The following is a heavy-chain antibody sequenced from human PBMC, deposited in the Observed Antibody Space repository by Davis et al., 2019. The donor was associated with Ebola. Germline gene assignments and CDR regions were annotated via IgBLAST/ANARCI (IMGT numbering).Heavy chain of an antibody. CDR3: ARVITDYGAKYFDY. CDR1: GGSISSGGYY. D-gene: IGHD4-17*01. Sequence: MPSETLSLTCTVSGGSISSGGYYWSWIRQPPGKGLEWIGSIYYSGSTNYNPSLKSRVTISVDTSKNQFSLKLSSVTAADTAVYYCARVITDYGAKYFDYWGQGTLVTVSS. V-gene: IGHV4-39*07. CDR2: IYYSGST. J-gene: IGHJ4*02.